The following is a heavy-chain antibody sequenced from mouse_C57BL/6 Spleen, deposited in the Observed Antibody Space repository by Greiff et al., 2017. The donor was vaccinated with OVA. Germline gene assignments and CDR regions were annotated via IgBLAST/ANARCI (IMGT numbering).Heavy chain of an antibody. Sequence: QVQLQQPGAELVKPGASVKMSCKASGYTFTSYWITWVKQRPGQGLEWIGDIYPGSGSTNYNEKFKSKATRTVDTSSSTAYMQLSSLTSEDSAVYYCARSYYGSSYEFVYGGQGTLVTVSA. D-gene: IGHD1-1*01. CDR2: IYPGSGST. V-gene: IGHV1-55*01. J-gene: IGHJ3*01. CDR3: ARSYYGSSYEFVY. CDR1: GYTFTSYW.